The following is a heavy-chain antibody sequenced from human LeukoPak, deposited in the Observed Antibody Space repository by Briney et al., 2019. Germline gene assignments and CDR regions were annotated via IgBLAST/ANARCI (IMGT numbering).Heavy chain of an antibody. Sequence: GGSLRLSCAASGFTFSSYAMHWVRQAPGKVLEWVAVISYDGSNKYYADSVKGRFTISRDNSKNTLYLQMNSLRAEDTAVYYCARSDCGGDCYEYYYYGMDVWGQGTTVTVSS. J-gene: IGHJ6*02. CDR3: ARSDCGGDCYEYYYYGMDV. CDR2: ISYDGSNK. CDR1: GFTFSSYA. D-gene: IGHD2-21*02. V-gene: IGHV3-30-3*01.